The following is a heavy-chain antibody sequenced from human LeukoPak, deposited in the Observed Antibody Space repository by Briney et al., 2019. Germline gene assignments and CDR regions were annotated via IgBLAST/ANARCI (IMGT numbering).Heavy chain of an antibody. J-gene: IGHJ3*02. CDR1: EFRFISYS. V-gene: IGHV3-48*02. D-gene: IGHD5-24*01. Sequence: GALRLSCAASEFRFISYSMNWVRQAPGKRLEWISYISGTSSIIYYTPSVKGRFTISRDNGKYSLYLQMNSLRDDDTAVYFCARGTWDGDRTFDIWGQGSMVTVSS. CDR3: ARGTWDGDRTFDI. CDR2: ISGTSSII.